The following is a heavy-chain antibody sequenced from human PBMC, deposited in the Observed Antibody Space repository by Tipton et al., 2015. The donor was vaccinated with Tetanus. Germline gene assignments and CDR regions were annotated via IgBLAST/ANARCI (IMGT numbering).Heavy chain of an antibody. V-gene: IGHV3-7*01. D-gene: IGHD3-16*01. Sequence: SLRLSCAASGFTFTNYWLSWVRQAPGRGLEWVANIKEDGSERNYVDSVKSRFTISRDNARNSLYLQMNSLRAEDTAVYYCAGTNIPWGEAAYWGQGTLVTVSS. CDR1: GFTFTNYW. J-gene: IGHJ4*02. CDR3: AGTNIPWGEAAY. CDR2: IKEDGSER.